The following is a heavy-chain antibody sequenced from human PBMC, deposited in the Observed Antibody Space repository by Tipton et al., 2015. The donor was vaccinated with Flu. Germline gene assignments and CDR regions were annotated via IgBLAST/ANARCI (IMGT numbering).Heavy chain of an antibody. V-gene: IGHV4-61*02. CDR1: GGSISSGSYY. Sequence: TLSLTCTVSGGSISSGSYYWSWIRQPAGKGLECIGRIYTSGSTNYNPSLKSRVTISVDTSKNQFSLKLSSVTAADTAVYYCARGVIYYDSSGPITDAFDIWGQGTMVTVSS. CDR2: IYTSGST. D-gene: IGHD3-22*01. J-gene: IGHJ3*02. CDR3: ARGVIYYDSSGPITDAFDI.